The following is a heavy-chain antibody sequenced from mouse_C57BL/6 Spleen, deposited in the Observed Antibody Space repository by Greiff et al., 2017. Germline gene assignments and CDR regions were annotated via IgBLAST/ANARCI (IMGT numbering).Heavy chain of an antibody. J-gene: IGHJ3*01. CDR3: TTGGYYFAWFAY. D-gene: IGHD2-3*01. V-gene: IGHV14-4*01. CDR1: GFNIKDDY. Sequence: EVQLQQSGAELVRPGASVKLSCTASGFNIKDDYMHWVKQRPDQGLEWIGWIDPENGDTEYASKFQGKATITVDTSSNTAYLQLSSLTSEDTAVYYCTTGGYYFAWFAYWGQGTLVTVSA. CDR2: IDPENGDT.